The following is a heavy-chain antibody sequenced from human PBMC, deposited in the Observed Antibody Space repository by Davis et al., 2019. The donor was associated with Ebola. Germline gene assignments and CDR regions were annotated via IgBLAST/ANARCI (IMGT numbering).Heavy chain of an antibody. CDR3: ARDFRSGSYYLDY. CDR2: IWYDGSNK. V-gene: IGHV3-33*08. Sequence: GESLKISCAASGFTFDDYAMHWVRQAPGKGLEWVAVIWYDGSNKYYADSVKGRFTISRDNSKNTLYLQMNSLRAEDTAVYYCARDFRSGSYYLDYWGQGTLVTVSS. CDR1: GFTFDDYA. D-gene: IGHD1-26*01. J-gene: IGHJ4*02.